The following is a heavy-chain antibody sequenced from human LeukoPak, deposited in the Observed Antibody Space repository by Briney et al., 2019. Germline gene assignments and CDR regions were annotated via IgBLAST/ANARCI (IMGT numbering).Heavy chain of an antibody. Sequence: KPSETPSLTRAVSGYSLTSGYHWGWVPPPPGKGPEWIWGIYHSGSTYYNPSLKSRVTISVDTSKNQFSLKLSSVTAEDTAVYYCARVDIVVVPAASQYYFDYWGQGTLVTVSS. CDR1: GYSLTSGYH. CDR2: IYHSGST. J-gene: IGHJ4*02. CDR3: ARVDIVVVPAASQYYFDY. V-gene: IGHV4-38-2*01. D-gene: IGHD2-2*01.